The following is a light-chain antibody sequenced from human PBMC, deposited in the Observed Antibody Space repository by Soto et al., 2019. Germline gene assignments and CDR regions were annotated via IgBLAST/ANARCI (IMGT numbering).Light chain of an antibody. CDR1: QSVLYSSNNKNY. CDR3: QQYYSIPHT. CDR2: WAS. V-gene: IGKV4-1*01. Sequence: DIVMTQSPDSLAVSLGERATINCKSSQSVLYSSNNKNYLAWYQQKPGQPPKLLIYWASTREFGVPDRFSGSGSGTDFTLTISSLQAEDVAVYYCQQYYSIPHTFGQGTKVEIK. J-gene: IGKJ1*01.